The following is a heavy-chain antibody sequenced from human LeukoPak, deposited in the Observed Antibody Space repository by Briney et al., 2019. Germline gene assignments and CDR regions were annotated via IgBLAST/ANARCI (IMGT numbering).Heavy chain of an antibody. V-gene: IGHV4-30-4*08. CDR1: GGAISSGDYY. Sequence: PSETLSLTCTVSGGAISSGDYYWSWIRQPPGKGLEWIGYIYYSGITYYNPSLKSRVTISVDTSKNQFSLKLSSVPAAATAVYYCARTGGAEFDYWGQGTLVTVSS. D-gene: IGHD1-26*01. J-gene: IGHJ4*02. CDR3: ARTGGAEFDY. CDR2: IYYSGIT.